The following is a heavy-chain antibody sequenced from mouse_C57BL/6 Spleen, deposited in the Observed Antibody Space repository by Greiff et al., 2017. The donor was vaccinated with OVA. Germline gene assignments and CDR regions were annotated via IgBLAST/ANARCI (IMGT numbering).Heavy chain of an antibody. J-gene: IGHJ4*01. CDR2: TFYSGIT. Sequence: VQLKESGPSLVRPSQTLSLTCTVTGFSINSDCYWIWIRQFPGNKLEYIGYTFYSGITYYNPSLESRTYITRDTSKNQFSLKLSSVTTEDTATYYCARAFYDGYYGGAMDYWGQGTSVTVSS. V-gene: IGHV3-3*01. D-gene: IGHD2-3*01. CDR1: GFSINSDCY. CDR3: ARAFYDGYYGGAMDY.